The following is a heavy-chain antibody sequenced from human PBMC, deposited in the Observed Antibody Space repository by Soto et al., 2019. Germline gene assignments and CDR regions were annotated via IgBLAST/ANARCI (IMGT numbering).Heavy chain of an antibody. D-gene: IGHD5-18*01. CDR2: VHVSGDT. V-gene: IGHV4-4*07. CDR3: AREIQGPLGWFGP. J-gene: IGHJ5*02. CDR1: GGINNYY. Sequence: SETLSLTCSVSGGINNYYWSWIRQPAGKGLEWIGRVHVSGDTNYNPSLSSRVTMSVDRSTNQFSLKLTSMNAADTAIYYCAREIQGPLGWFGPWGQGTLVTVSS.